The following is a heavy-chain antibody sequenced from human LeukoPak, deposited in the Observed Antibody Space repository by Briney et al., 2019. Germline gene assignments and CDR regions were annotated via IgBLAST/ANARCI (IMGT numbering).Heavy chain of an antibody. D-gene: IGHD2-2*01. CDR3: AREMPTDD. J-gene: IGHJ4*02. CDR2: ISSSSSTI. Sequence: GGSLRLSCAVSGFTFDDHAMHWVRQAPGKGLEWVSYISSSSSTIYYADSVKGRFTISRDNAKNTLYLQMNSLRAEDTAVYYCAREMPTDDWGQGTLVTVSS. V-gene: IGHV3-48*04. CDR1: GFTFDDHA.